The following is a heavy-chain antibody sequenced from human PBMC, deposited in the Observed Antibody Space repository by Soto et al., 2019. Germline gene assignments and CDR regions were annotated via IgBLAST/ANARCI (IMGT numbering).Heavy chain of an antibody. V-gene: IGHV4-59*01. CDR2: IYYSGST. CDR1: GGSISSYD. J-gene: IGHJ6*03. D-gene: IGHD2-15*01. Sequence: NPSETLALTCTVSGGSISSYDWSWIRQPPGKGLEWIGYIYYSGSTNYNPSLKSRVTISVDTSKNQFSLKLSSVTAADTAVYYCARRYCSGGSCYSMGGNYYMDVWGQGTTVTVSS. CDR3: ARRYCSGGSCYSMGGNYYMDV.